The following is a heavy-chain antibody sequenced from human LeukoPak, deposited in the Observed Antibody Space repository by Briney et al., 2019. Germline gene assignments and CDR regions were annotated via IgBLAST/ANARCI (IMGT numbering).Heavy chain of an antibody. CDR2: ISYDGSNK. D-gene: IGHD3-3*01. J-gene: IGHJ4*02. CDR3: AKELYRYYDFWSGITPVDY. CDR1: GFTFSNFW. Sequence: GGSLRLSCTATGFTFSNFWMGWVRQAPGKGLEWVAVISYDGSNKYYADSVKGRFTISRDNSKNTLYLQMNSLRAEDTAVYYCAKELYRYYDFWSGITPVDYWGQGTLVTVSS. V-gene: IGHV3-30*18.